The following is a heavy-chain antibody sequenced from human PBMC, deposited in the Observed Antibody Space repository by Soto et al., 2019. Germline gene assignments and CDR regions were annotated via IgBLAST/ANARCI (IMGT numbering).Heavy chain of an antibody. V-gene: IGHV4-34*01. D-gene: IGHD6-19*01. CDR1: GGSFSGYY. CDR3: ARAEAVAGTRWFDP. CDR2: INHSGST. Sequence: SETLSLTCAVYGGSFSGYYWSWIRQPPGKGLEWIGEINHSGSTNYNPSLKSRVTISVDTSKNQFSLKLSSVTAADTAVYYCARAEAVAGTRWFDPWGQGTLVTVSS. J-gene: IGHJ5*02.